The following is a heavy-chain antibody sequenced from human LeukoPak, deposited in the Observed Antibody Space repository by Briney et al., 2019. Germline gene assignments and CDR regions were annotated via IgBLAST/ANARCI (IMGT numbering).Heavy chain of an antibody. Sequence: GGSLRLSCAASGFTFSSYGMHWVRQAPGKGLEGVAVISYDGSNKYYADSVKGRFTISRDNSKNTLYLQMNSLRAEDTAVYYCAKGSAEWELPLGLDYWGQGTLVTVSS. J-gene: IGHJ4*02. D-gene: IGHD1-26*01. CDR3: AKGSAEWELPLGLDY. V-gene: IGHV3-30*18. CDR2: ISYDGSNK. CDR1: GFTFSSYG.